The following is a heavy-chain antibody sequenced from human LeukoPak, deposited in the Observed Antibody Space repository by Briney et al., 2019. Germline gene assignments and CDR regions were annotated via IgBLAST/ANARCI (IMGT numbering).Heavy chain of an antibody. V-gene: IGHV1-46*01. J-gene: IGHJ4*02. CDR3: ARDQEAFDY. Sequence: ASVKVSCKASGYSFTSNYIHCVRQAPGQGLEWMGMIYPRDGSTSYAQKFQGRVTVTRDTSTSTVHMELSGLRSEDTAVYYCARDQEAFDYWGQGTLVTVSS. CDR2: IYPRDGST. CDR1: GYSFTSNY.